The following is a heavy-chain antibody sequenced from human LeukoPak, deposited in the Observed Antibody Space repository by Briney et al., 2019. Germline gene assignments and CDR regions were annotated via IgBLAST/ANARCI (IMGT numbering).Heavy chain of an antibody. Sequence: GGSLRLSCAASGFTFDDYAMHWVRQAPGKGLEWVSGISWNSGSIGYADSVKGRFTISRDNSKNTLYLQMNSLRADDTALYYCVKGTNYFDSSGHRLYYFDYWGQGTLVTVSS. CDR1: GFTFDDYA. D-gene: IGHD3-22*01. J-gene: IGHJ4*02. CDR3: VKGTNYFDSSGHRLYYFDY. CDR2: ISWNSGSI. V-gene: IGHV3-9*01.